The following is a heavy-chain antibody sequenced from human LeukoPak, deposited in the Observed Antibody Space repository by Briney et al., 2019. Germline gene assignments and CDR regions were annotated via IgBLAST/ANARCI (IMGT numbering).Heavy chain of an antibody. CDR2: IKSKTDGGTT. Sequence: GGSLRLSCAASGFTFSNAWMSWVRQAPGKGLEWVGRIKSKTDGGTTDYAAPVKGRFTISRDDSNNTLYLQMNSLKTEDTAVYYCTTEVGYCSSTSCYSLDYWGQGTLVTVSS. J-gene: IGHJ4*02. CDR3: TTEVGYCSSTSCYSLDY. CDR1: GFTFSNAW. V-gene: IGHV3-15*01. D-gene: IGHD2-2*02.